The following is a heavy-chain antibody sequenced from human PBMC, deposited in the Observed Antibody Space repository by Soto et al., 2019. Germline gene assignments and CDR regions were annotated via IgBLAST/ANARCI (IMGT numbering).Heavy chain of an antibody. CDR3: ASHTSMGAGSSGFDL. D-gene: IGHD3-10*01. CDR1: GYTFTSYG. Sequence: QVQLVQSGAEVKKPEASVKVSCKASGYTFTSYGISWVRQAPGQGLEWMGWISAYNGNTNYAQKLQGRVTMTTDTSTSTAYMEVSSLRSERTAVYYCASHTSMGAGSSGFDLWGQETLVTVSS. CDR2: ISAYNGNT. V-gene: IGHV1-18*01. J-gene: IGHJ5*02.